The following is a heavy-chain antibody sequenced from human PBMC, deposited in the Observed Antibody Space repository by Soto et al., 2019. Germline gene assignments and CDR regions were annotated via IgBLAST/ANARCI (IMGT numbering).Heavy chain of an antibody. J-gene: IGHJ5*02. CDR2: FIPMLGIA. D-gene: IGHD4-17*01. CDR1: GYSFTRHY. Sequence: SVKVSCKAIGYSFTRHYMHWVRQAPGQGLEWMGRFIPMLGIANYAQTFQGRVTITADKSTSTAYMDLSSLRSEDTAVYYCARETYGDYVGYFDPWGQGIQVTVSS. CDR3: ARETYGDYVGYFDP. V-gene: IGHV1-69*04.